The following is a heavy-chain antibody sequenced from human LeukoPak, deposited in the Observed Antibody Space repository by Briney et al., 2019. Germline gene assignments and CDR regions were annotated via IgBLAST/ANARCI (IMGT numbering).Heavy chain of an antibody. CDR2: IYQNPRTT. CDR1: GFSFSAYS. J-gene: IGHJ4*02. D-gene: IGHD2-8*01. V-gene: IGHV3-23*03. Sequence: PGGSLRLSCVASGFSFSAYSMNWVRQTPRKTLEWVSIIYQNPRTTYYADSVKGRFTMSRDNSKNTVYLHMDSLRVEDTAVYYCAKDQTDDGVFDIDSRGQGTLVTVSS. CDR3: AKDQTDDGVFDIDS.